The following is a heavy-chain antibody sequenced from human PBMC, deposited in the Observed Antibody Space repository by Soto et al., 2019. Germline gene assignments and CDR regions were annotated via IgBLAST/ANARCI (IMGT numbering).Heavy chain of an antibody. CDR1: GYSYTSYG. V-gene: IGHV1-18*01. CDR2: ISAYNGNT. CDR3: ARVVTLYYFDY. J-gene: IGHJ4*02. Sequence: TSVKVSCTASGYSYTSYGISWVRQAPGQGLEWMGWISAYNGNTNYAQKLQGRVTMTTDTSTSTAYMELRSLRSDDTAVYYCARVVTLYYFDYWGQGTLVTVSS. D-gene: IGHD5-18*01.